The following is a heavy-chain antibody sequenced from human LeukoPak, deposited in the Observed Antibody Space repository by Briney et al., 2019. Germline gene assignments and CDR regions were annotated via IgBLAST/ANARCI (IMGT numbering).Heavy chain of an antibody. CDR2: INQDGSVK. D-gene: IGHD4-17*01. CDR3: ARDDFGDYVLY. V-gene: IGHV3-7*05. Sequence: GGSLRLSCAASVFSFSDYHMSWVPQAPGKGLECVSNINQDGSVKSYVDSVEGRLTISRDNAKKSLYLKMRSLRAEETAVYYCARDDFGDYVLYWGQGTLVTVSS. CDR1: VFSFSDYH. J-gene: IGHJ4*02.